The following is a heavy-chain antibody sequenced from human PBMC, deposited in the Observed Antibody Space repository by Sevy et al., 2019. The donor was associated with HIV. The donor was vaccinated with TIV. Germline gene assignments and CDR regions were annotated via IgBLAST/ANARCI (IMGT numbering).Heavy chain of an antibody. J-gene: IGHJ4*02. CDR3: ARGGYDISGYYYTDPDF. V-gene: IGHV3-21*01. D-gene: IGHD3-22*01. Sequence: GGSLRLACAASGFTFSSYSMNWVRQAPGKGLEWVSSISRSSAYIYYTDSVQGRFTISRDNAKSSLYLQMNSLRAEDTAVYYCARGGYDISGYYYTDPDFWVQGTLVTVSS. CDR1: GFTFSSYS. CDR2: ISRSSAYI.